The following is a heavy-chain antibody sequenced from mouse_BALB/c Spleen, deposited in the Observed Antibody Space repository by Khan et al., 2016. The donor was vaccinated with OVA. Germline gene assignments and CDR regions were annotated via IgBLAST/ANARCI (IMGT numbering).Heavy chain of an antibody. CDR3: ARGLFDV. Sequence: VQLKQSGPELVKPGASVKMSCKASGYTFTDYYMKWLKQSHGKSLEWIGDINPNNGDTFYYQKFKDKATLTVAKSSSTAYMQLNSLTSEDSAIYYCARGLFDVWGAGTTVTVSS. J-gene: IGHJ1*01. CDR2: INPNNGDT. V-gene: IGHV1-26*01. CDR1: GYTFTDYY.